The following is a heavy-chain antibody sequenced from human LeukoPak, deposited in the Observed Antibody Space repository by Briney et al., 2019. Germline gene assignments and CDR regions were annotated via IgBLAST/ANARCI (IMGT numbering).Heavy chain of an antibody. J-gene: IGHJ4*02. CDR2: ISGSVVTA. Sequence: PGRSLRLSCAASGFTFSSYAMNWVRQAPGKGLEWVSAISGSVVTAYYADSVQGRFTISRDNSKNTLYLQMNSLRAEDTAVYYCAKEGDTSVGNYFDYWGQGTLVTVSS. D-gene: IGHD3-22*01. CDR1: GFTFSSYA. CDR3: AKEGDTSVGNYFDY. V-gene: IGHV3-23*01.